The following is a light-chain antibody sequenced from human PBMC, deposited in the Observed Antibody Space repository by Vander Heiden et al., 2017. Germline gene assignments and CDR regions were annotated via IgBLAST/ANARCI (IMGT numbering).Light chain of an antibody. CDR2: LGS. J-gene: IGKJ2*01. CDR3: MQALQTPPT. CDR1: QSLLHSTGYNY. Sequence: DIVMTQSPLSLPVTPGEPASISCRSSQSLLHSTGYNYLDWYLQKPWQSPQLRIYLGSNRASGVPDTFSRTASGTDFTLKMISVEAEDVGVYYCMQALQTPPTFGQGTKLEIK. V-gene: IGKV2-28*01.